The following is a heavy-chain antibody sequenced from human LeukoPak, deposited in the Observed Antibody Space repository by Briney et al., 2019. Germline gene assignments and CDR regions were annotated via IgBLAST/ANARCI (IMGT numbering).Heavy chain of an antibody. Sequence: PSETLSLTCAVSGGSISSGGYSWSWIRQPPGKGLEWIGYIYYSGSTYYNPSLKSRVTISVDTSKNQFSLKLSSVTAADTAVFYCARRTVPKYCSTTSCYYYNMDVWGKGTTVTISS. CDR3: ARRTVPKYCSTTSCYYYNMDV. V-gene: IGHV4-30-4*07. CDR2: IYYSGST. D-gene: IGHD2-2*01. CDR1: GGSISSGGYS. J-gene: IGHJ6*03.